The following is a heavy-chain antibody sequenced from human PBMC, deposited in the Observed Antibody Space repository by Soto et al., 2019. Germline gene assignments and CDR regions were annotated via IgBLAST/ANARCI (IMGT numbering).Heavy chain of an antibody. D-gene: IGHD6-13*01. J-gene: IGHJ6*02. V-gene: IGHV3-11*06. CDR1: GFTFSDYY. Sequence: QVQLVESGGGLVKPGGSLRLSCAASGFTFSDYYMSWIRQAPGKGLEWVSYISSSSSYTNYADSVKGRFTISRDNAKNSLYLQMSSLRAEDTAVYYCAREAGGAAAGTEYYYSYYGMDVWGQGTTVTVSS. CDR2: ISSSSSYT. CDR3: AREAGGAAAGTEYYYSYYGMDV.